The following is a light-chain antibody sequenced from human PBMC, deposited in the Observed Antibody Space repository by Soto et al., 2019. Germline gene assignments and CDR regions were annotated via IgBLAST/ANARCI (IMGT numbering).Light chain of an antibody. J-gene: IGKJ1*01. CDR2: KAS. Sequence: DIQMTQSPSSLSASVGCRVTITCRASQTISSWLAWYQQKPGKAPKLLIYKASTLKSGVPSRFSGSGSGTEFTLTISSLQPDDFATYYCQHYNSYSEAFGQGTKVDIK. CDR3: QHYNSYSEA. CDR1: QTISSW. V-gene: IGKV1-5*03.